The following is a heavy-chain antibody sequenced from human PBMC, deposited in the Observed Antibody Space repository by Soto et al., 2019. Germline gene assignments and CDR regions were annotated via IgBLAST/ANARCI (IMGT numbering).Heavy chain of an antibody. D-gene: IGHD2-15*01. CDR1: GITFSSYA. J-gene: IGHJ4*02. Sequence: GGSLRLSCAVSGITFSSYAMSWVRQAPGKGLEWVSAISGSGDSTYYADSVKGRFTISRDNSKDMLFLQMKSLRAEDTAVYYCARDQGTVVTQTLDCRAQRTPVTVSS. CDR2: ISGSGDST. CDR3: ARDQGTVVTQTLDC. V-gene: IGHV3-23*01.